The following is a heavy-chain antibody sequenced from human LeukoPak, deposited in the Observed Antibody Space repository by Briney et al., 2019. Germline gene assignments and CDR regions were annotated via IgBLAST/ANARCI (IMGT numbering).Heavy chain of an antibody. CDR2: ISAYNGNT. CDR1: GYTFSNYG. CDR3: ARSDWNDIPGSYYYYGMDV. J-gene: IGHJ6*02. D-gene: IGHD1-1*01. V-gene: IGHV1-18*01. Sequence: ASVKVSCKASGYTFSNYGINWVRQAPGDGLEWMGWISAYNGNTKYAQKFQGRVTMTTDTSTSTAYMELRSLRSDDTAVYYCARSDWNDIPGSYYYYGMDVWGQGTTVTVSS.